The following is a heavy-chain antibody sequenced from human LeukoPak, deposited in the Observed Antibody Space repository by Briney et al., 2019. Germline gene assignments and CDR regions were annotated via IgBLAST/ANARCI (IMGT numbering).Heavy chain of an antibody. CDR2: INPSGGST. J-gene: IGHJ6*03. Sequence: ASVKVSCKASGYTFTSYYMHWVRQAPGQGLEWVGIINPSGGSTSYAQKFQGRVTMTRDMSTSTVYMELSSLRSEDTAVYYCARAAVTTSYYYYMDVWGKGTTVTVSS. D-gene: IGHD4-11*01. CDR1: GYTFTSYY. V-gene: IGHV1-46*01. CDR3: ARAAVTTSYYYYMDV.